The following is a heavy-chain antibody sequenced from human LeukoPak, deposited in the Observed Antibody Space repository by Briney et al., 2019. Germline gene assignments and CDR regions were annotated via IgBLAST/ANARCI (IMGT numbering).Heavy chain of an antibody. D-gene: IGHD1-1*01. CDR3: ARELASGY. J-gene: IGHJ4*02. CDR2: TGAGGTFT. CDR1: GFTFSSYA. V-gene: IGHV3-23*01. Sequence: QPGGSLRLSCTASGFTFSSYAMNWVRQAPGKGLEWVSGTGAGGTFTYYADSVKGRFTISRDNAKGTLYLQMDSLRAEDTATYYCARELASGYWGQGTLVTVSS.